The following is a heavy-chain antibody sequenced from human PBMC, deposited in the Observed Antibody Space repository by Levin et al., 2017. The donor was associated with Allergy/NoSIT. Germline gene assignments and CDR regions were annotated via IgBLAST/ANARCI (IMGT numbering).Heavy chain of an antibody. CDR2: IWYDGSNK. CDR1: GFTFSSYG. J-gene: IGHJ6*02. D-gene: IGHD2-15*01. V-gene: IGHV3-33*01. Sequence: GESLKISCAASGFTFSSYGMHWVRQAPGKGLEWVAVIWYDGSNKYYADSVKGRFTISRDNSKNTLYLQMNSLRAEDTAVYYCARGIYYYYYGMDGWGQGTTVTVSS. CDR3: ARGIYYYYYGMDG.